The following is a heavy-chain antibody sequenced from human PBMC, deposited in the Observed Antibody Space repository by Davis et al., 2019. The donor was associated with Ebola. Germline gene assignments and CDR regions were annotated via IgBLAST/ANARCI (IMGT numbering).Heavy chain of an antibody. CDR2: INPHNGNT. CDR1: GYTFATYG. J-gene: IGHJ4*02. V-gene: IGHV1-18*04. Sequence: ASVKVSCKTSGYTFATYGITWVRQAPGQGLEWMGWINPHNGNTNYAQNVQGRVTMTTDTSTSTAYMEVGSLRSDDTAVYYCARAQFPTTSDHWGQGTLVTVSS. D-gene: IGHD1-1*01. CDR3: ARAQFPTTSDH.